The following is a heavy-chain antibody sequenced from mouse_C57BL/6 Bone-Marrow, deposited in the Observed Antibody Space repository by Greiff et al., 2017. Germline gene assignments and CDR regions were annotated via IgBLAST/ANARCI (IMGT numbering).Heavy chain of an antibody. J-gene: IGHJ2*01. CDR1: GYTFTSYW. CDR2: IDPSDSYT. CDR3: AREAALTTVVFDY. V-gene: IGHV1-50*01. Sequence: QVQLQQPGAELVKPGASVKLSCKASGYTFTSYWMQWVKQRPGQGLEWIGEIDPSDSYTNYNQKFKGKATLTVDTSSSTAYMQLSSLTSEDSAVYYCAREAALTTVVFDYWGQGTTLTVSS. D-gene: IGHD1-1*01.